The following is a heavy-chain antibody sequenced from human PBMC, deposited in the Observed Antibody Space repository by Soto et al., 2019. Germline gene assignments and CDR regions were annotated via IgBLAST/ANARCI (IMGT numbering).Heavy chain of an antibody. J-gene: IGHJ4*02. D-gene: IGHD1-26*01. CDR3: ARGTREELPLFFDY. CDR2: IIPIFGTA. Sequence: GASVKVSCKASGGSFSSYAISWVRQAPGQGLEWMGGIIPIFGTANYAQKFQGRVTITADESTSTAYMELSSLRSEDTAVYYCARGTREELPLFFDYWGQGTLVPVSS. CDR1: GGSFSSYA. V-gene: IGHV1-69*13.